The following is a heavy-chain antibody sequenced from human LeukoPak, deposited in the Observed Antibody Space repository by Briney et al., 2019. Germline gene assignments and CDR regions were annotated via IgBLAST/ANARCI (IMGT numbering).Heavy chain of an antibody. J-gene: IGHJ4*02. V-gene: IGHV4-39*07. D-gene: IGHD6-6*01. CDR3: ARQGGRPREYYFDY. CDR2: IYYSGST. Sequence: GSIYYSGSTYYNPSLKSRVTISVDTSKNQFSLKLSSVTAADTAVYYCARQGGRPREYYFDYWGQGTLVTVSS.